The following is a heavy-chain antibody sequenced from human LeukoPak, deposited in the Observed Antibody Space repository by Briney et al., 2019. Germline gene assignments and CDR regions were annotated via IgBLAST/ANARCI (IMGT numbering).Heavy chain of an antibody. CDR3: ARGSLRGMATIDY. J-gene: IGHJ4*02. D-gene: IGHD5-24*01. Sequence: GSSVKVSCKASGGTFSSYAISWVRQAPGQGLEWMGRIIPILGIANYAQKFQGRVTITADKSTSTAYMELSSLRSEDTAVYYCARGSLRGMATIDYWGQGTLVTVSS. V-gene: IGHV1-69*04. CDR1: GGTFSSYA. CDR2: IIPILGIA.